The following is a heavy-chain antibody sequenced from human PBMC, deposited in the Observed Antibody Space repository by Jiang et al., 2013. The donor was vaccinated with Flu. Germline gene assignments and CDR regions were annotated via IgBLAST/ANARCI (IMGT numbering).Heavy chain of an antibody. CDR3: ARAPLGDYDFWSGYSFNWFDP. J-gene: IGHJ5*02. CDR2: INHSGST. V-gene: IGHV4-34*01. CDR1: GGSFSGYY. Sequence: CAVYGGSFSGYYWSRIRQPPGKGLEWIGEINHSGSTNYNPSLKSRVTISVDTSKNQFSLKLSSVTAADTAVYYCARAPLGDYDFWSGYSFNWFDPWGQGTLVTVSS. D-gene: IGHD3-3*01.